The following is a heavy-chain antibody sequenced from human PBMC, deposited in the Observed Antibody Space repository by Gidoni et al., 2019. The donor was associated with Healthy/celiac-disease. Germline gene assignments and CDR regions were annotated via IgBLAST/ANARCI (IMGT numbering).Heavy chain of an antibody. J-gene: IGHJ6*02. V-gene: IGHV4-39*07. Sequence: QLQLQESGPGLVKPSETLSLTCPVSGGSISSSSYYWGWLRQPPGKGLEWIGSIYYSGSTYYNPSLKSRVTISVDTSKNQFSRKLSSVTAADTAVYYCARGVSSAPAAISYYYYGMDVWGQGTTVTVSS. CDR3: ARGVSSAPAAISYYYYGMDV. CDR1: GGSISSSSYY. D-gene: IGHD2-2*02. CDR2: IYYSGST.